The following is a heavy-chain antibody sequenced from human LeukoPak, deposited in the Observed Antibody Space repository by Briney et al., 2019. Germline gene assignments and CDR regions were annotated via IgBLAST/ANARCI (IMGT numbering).Heavy chain of an antibody. D-gene: IGHD5-12*01. J-gene: IGHJ4*02. CDR1: GGSISSYY. CDR3: ARGGGYLYYFYY. CDR2: IYYSGST. V-gene: IGHV4-59*01. Sequence: SETLSLTCTVSGGSISSYYWSWIRQPPGKGLEWIGYIYYSGSTNYNPSLKSRVTISVDTSKNQFSLKLSSVTAADTAVYYCARGGGYLYYFYYWGQGTLVTVSS.